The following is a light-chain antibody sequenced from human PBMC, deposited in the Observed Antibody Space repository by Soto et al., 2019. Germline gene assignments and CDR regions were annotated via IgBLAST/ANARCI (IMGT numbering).Light chain of an antibody. CDR3: QQHYSTPAWT. V-gene: IGKV1-5*03. CDR1: QTISSW. Sequence: DSQSTQSPSTVSGSVGDGLTITCLASQTISSWLAWYQQKPRKAPQLLIYKASTLKSGVPSRFSGSGSGTEFTLTISSLQPHDFATYYGQQHYSTPAWTFGQGTKVDIK. J-gene: IGKJ1*01. CDR2: KAS.